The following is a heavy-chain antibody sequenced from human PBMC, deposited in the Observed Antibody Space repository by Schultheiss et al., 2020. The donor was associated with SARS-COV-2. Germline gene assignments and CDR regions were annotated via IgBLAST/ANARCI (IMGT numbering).Heavy chain of an antibody. CDR2: ISAYNGNT. CDR1: GGTFSSYA. Sequence: GESLKISCKASGGTFSSYAISWVRQAPGQGLEWMGWISAYNGNTNYAQKLQGRVTMTTDTSTSTAYMELRSLRSDDTAVYYCARGPVTTDIDYYYYGMDVWGQGTTVTVSS. J-gene: IGHJ6*02. D-gene: IGHD4-17*01. V-gene: IGHV1-18*01. CDR3: ARGPVTTDIDYYYYGMDV.